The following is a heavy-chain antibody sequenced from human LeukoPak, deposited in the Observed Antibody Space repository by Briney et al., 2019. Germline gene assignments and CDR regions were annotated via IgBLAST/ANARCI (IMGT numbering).Heavy chain of an antibody. CDR2: IYYSGTI. CDR1: GASITRGGYY. Sequence: SETLSLTCSVSGASITRGGYYWSWVRQHSGKGLEWIGHIYYSGTIYYNPSLKSRVSISVDTSKNQFSLNLSSVTAADTAMYYCARGTIYDSSGYYGYYYGMDVGGQGTTVTVSS. V-gene: IGHV4-31*03. CDR3: ARGTIYDSSGYYGYYYGMDV. J-gene: IGHJ6*02. D-gene: IGHD3-22*01.